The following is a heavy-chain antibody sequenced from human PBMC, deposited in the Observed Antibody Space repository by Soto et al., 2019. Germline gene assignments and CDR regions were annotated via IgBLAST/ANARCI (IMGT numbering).Heavy chain of an antibody. CDR1: GFTFSDYY. J-gene: IGHJ3*02. D-gene: IGHD3-10*02. CDR2: ISGSGTTI. Sequence: QVQLVESGGGLVKPGGSLRLSCAASGFTFSDYYMTWIRQPPGKGLEWVSYISGSGTTIHYADSVKGRFTVSRDNARNSLYLQMNSLRAEDTGVYYCVADYVATDAFDIWGQGTMVTVSS. CDR3: VADYVATDAFDI. V-gene: IGHV3-11*04.